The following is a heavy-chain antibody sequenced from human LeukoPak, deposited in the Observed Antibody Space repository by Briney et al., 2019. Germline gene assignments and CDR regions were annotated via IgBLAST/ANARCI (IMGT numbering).Heavy chain of an antibody. V-gene: IGHV4-59*12. CDR2: IYYSGST. CDR1: GGSISSYY. CDR3: ARDTGDAFDI. Sequence: SETLSLTCTVSGGSISSYYWSWIRQPPGKGLEWIGYIYYSGSTNYNPSLRSRVTILVDRSKNQFSLRLSSVTAADTAVYYCARDTGDAFDIWGQGTMVTVSS. J-gene: IGHJ3*02. D-gene: IGHD4-11*01.